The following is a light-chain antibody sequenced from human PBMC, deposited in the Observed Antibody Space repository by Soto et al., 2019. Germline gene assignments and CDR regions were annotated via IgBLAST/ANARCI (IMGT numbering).Light chain of an antibody. CDR1: QSISSY. Sequence: DIHMTQSPSSLSASVVDMVTITCRASQSISSYLNWYQQKPGKAPKLLIYDASSLESGVPSRFSGSGSGTEFTLTISSMQPDDFATYYCKQYKGTFGQGTKVDIK. CDR2: DAS. V-gene: IGKV1-5*01. CDR3: KQYKGT. J-gene: IGKJ1*01.